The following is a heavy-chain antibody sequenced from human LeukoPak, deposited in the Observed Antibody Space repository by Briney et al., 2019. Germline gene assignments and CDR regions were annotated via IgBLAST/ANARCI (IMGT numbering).Heavy chain of an antibody. CDR1: GFTFSSHD. V-gene: IGHV3-48*01. CDR2: ISRYSNTI. J-gene: IGHJ4*02. D-gene: IGHD4-11*01. Sequence: GGSLRLSCVASGFTFSSHDMNWVRQAPGKGLEWVSYISRYSNTIYYADSVKGRFIISRDKSSLYLQMNSLRVEDTAVYHCVRDDRESDYRPDLDYWGQGTLVTVSS. CDR3: VRDDRESDYRPDLDY.